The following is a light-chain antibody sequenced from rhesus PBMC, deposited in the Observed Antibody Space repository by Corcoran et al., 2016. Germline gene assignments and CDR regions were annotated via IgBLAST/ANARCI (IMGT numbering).Light chain of an antibody. CDR1: QTISSW. J-gene: IGKJ2*01. CDR3: QQYNNAPMYS. CDR2: KAS. V-gene: IGKV1-16*01. Sequence: DIQMTQSPSSLSASVGDIVTVTCQASQTISSWLAWYQQRPGKAPKPLIYKASSLESGVPSRFSGSGSGTDVTLTISSLQPEDFATYYCQQYNNAPMYSFGQGTKVEIK.